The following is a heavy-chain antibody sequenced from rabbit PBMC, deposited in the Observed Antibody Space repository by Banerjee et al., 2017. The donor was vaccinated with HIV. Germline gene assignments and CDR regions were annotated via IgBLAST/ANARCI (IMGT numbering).Heavy chain of an antibody. V-gene: IGHV1S40*01. CDR3: ARSGSTTDTYFNL. J-gene: IGHJ4*01. CDR2: IYPGSSGST. Sequence: QSLEESGGDLVKPEGSLTLTCTASGFSFSSSYYMCWVRQAPGKGLEWIACIYPGSSGSTYYASWAKGQFTISETSSTTVTLQMTSLTAADTATYFCARSGSTTDTYFNLWGPGTLVTVS. CDR1: GFSFSSSYY. D-gene: IGHD7-1*01.